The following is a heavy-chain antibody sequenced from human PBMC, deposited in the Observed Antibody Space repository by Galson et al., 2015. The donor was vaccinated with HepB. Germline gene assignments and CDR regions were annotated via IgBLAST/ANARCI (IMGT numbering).Heavy chain of an antibody. V-gene: IGHV1-18*01. Sequence: QSGAEVKRPGASVKVSCMASGSNFSSYSTTWVRQAPGQGLEWMGWISPYNHYTNYAQKLQGRVTMTTDTSTSTAYMELRSLRSDDTAVYYCARGALIVVVDATPNNWFDPWGQGTLVTVSS. CDR2: ISPYNHYT. D-gene: IGHD2-15*01. CDR3: ARGALIVVVDATPNNWFDP. J-gene: IGHJ5*02. CDR1: GSNFSSYS.